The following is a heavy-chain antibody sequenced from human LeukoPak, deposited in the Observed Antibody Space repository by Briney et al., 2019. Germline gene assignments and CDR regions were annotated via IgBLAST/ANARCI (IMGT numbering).Heavy chain of an antibody. Sequence: GGSLRLSCAASGFTFSSYSMNWVRQAPGKGLEWVSSISSSGSYIYYADSVKGRFTISRDNAKNSLYLQMNSLRAEDTAVYYCARVLVWELRYWGQGTLVTVSS. D-gene: IGHD1-26*01. CDR3: ARVLVWELRY. CDR1: GFTFSSYS. CDR2: ISSSGSYI. V-gene: IGHV3-21*01. J-gene: IGHJ4*02.